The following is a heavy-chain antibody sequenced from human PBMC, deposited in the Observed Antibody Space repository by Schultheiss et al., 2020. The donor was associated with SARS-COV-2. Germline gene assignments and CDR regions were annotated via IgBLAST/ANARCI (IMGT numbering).Heavy chain of an antibody. D-gene: IGHD1-7*01. J-gene: IGHJ6*03. CDR2: IYYSGST. V-gene: IGHV4-34*01. CDR1: GGSFSGYY. Sequence: SETLSLTCAVYGGSFSGYYWSWIRQHPGKGLEWIGYIYYSGSTYYNPSLKSRVTISVDTSKNQFSLKLSSVTAADTAVYYCARGDNWNYDGYYYYMDVWGKGTTVTVSS. CDR3: ARGDNWNYDGYYYYMDV.